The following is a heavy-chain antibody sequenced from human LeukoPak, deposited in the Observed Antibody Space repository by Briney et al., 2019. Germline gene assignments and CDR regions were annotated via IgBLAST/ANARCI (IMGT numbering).Heavy chain of an antibody. CDR2: FDPEDGET. J-gene: IGHJ4*02. Sequence: ASVKVSCKVSGYTLTELSMHWVRQAPGKGLEWMGGFDPEDGETIYAQKFQGRVTMTEDTSTDTAYMELSSLRSEDPAVYYWATSGPPREGYEAFDYGGQGPLVTVSS. D-gene: IGHD5-12*01. CDR3: ATSGPPREGYEAFDY. CDR1: GYTLTELS. V-gene: IGHV1-24*01.